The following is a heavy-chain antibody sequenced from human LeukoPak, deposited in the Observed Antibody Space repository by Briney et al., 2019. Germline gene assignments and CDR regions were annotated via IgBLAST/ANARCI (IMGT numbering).Heavy chain of an antibody. Sequence: GGSLRLSCAASGFTFSSYGMHCVRQAPGKGLEGVAFIRYDGSNKYYADSVKGRFTISRDNSKNTLYLQMNSLRAEDTAVYYCASGPAEDIVVVPAASFDYWGQGTLVTVSS. CDR2: IRYDGSNK. CDR3: ASGPAEDIVVVPAASFDY. D-gene: IGHD2-2*01. J-gene: IGHJ4*02. V-gene: IGHV3-30*02. CDR1: GFTFSSYG.